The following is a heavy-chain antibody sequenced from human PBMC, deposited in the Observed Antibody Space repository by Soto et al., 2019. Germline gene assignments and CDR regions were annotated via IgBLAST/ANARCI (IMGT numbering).Heavy chain of an antibody. CDR2: ITPIFGTT. CDR3: ARGGYYDFWSGYLSSRDQTNWFDP. Sequence: QVQLVQSGAEVKKPGSSVKVSCKASGGTFSSYVISWVRQAPGQGLEWMGGITPIFGTTNYAQKFQGRVTITADESTSTDYMELSSLRSEDTAVYYCARGGYYDFWSGYLSSRDQTNWFDPWGQGTLVTVSS. D-gene: IGHD3-3*01. CDR1: GGTFSSYV. J-gene: IGHJ5*02. V-gene: IGHV1-69*01.